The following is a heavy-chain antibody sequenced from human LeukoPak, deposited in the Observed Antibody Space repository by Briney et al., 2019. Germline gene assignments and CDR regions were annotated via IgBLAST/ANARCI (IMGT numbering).Heavy chain of an antibody. D-gene: IGHD3-22*01. CDR3: AKAFDMIVAYYFDY. J-gene: IGHJ4*02. V-gene: IGHV3-23*01. CDR2: ISGSGGST. CDR1: GFTFSSYA. Sequence: GGSLRLSCAASGFTFSSYAMSWVRQAPGKGLEWVSAISGSGGSTYYADSVKGRFTISRDNSENTLYLQMNSLRAEDTAVYYCAKAFDMIVAYYFDYWGQGTLVTVSS.